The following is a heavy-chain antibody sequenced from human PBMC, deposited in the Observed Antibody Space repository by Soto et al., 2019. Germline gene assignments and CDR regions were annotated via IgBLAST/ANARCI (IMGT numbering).Heavy chain of an antibody. CDR3: ARHCYDTSGYYLNWFDP. Sequence: XGTLSLTCSVSGGSISSRSHYWGWVRQPPGKGLEWIGSIYYSGSTYYNPSLKSRVTISVDTSKSQFSLKLSSVTAADTAVYYCARHCYDTSGYYLNWFDPWGQGTLVTVSS. CDR2: IYYSGST. J-gene: IGHJ5*02. D-gene: IGHD3-22*01. CDR1: GGSISSRSHY. V-gene: IGHV4-39*01.